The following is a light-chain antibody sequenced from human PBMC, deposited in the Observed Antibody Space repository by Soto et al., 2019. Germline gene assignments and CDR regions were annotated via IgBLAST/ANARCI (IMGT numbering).Light chain of an antibody. J-gene: IGLJ1*01. Sequence: QSVMTQPPSVSAAPGQQVTISCSGSSSNIGGNSVSWYQQLPGTAPKLLIYDDNKRPSGIPDRFSCSKSGTSATLGITGFQTGDEADYYCGSWDSSLSAYVFGTGTKLTVL. CDR2: DDN. V-gene: IGLV1-51*01. CDR1: SSNIGGNS. CDR3: GSWDSSLSAYV.